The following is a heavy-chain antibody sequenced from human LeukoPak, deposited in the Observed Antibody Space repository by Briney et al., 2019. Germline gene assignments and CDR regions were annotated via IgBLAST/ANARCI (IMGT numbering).Heavy chain of an antibody. CDR3: ARALLYEYVWGSYRYMIDRDFDY. V-gene: IGHV3-30*03. D-gene: IGHD3-16*02. CDR1: GFTFSSYG. Sequence: QPGGSLRLSCAASGFTFSSYGMHWVRQAPGKGLEWVAVISYDGSNKYYADSVKGRFTISRDNSKNTLYLQMNSLRDEDTAVYHCARALLYEYVWGSYRYMIDRDFDYWGQGTLVTVSS. CDR2: ISYDGSNK. J-gene: IGHJ4*02.